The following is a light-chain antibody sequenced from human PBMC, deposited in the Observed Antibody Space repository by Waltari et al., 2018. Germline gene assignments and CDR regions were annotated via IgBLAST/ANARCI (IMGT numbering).Light chain of an antibody. CDR2: EAS. V-gene: IGKV1-5*03. Sequence: MQLTQSPSTLSASIGDTVTITCRAKQSLYNWLAWYQVTPGKAPKLLIYEASTLVSGLPSSFSGSRSDTEFTLTISNLQPADFGHYYSQNYYTYLMTFGGGTTVEI. CDR3: QNYYTYLMT. CDR1: QSLYNW. J-gene: IGKJ4*01.